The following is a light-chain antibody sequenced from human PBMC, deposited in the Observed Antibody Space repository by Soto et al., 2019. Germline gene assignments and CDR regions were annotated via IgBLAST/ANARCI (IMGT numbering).Light chain of an antibody. Sequence: QSALTQPPSASGTPGQRVTISCSGSSSNIGRDPVNWYQELPGTAPKLLIYDNNQRPSGVPDRFSGSKSGTSASLAISGLQYEDEADYFCAGWDGRLRGFVLGTGNKVTVL. CDR2: DNN. CDR1: SSNIGRDP. CDR3: AGWDGRLRGFV. J-gene: IGLJ1*01. V-gene: IGLV1-44*01.